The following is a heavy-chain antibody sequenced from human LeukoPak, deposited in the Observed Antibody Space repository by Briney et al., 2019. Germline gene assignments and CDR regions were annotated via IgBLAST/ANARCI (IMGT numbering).Heavy chain of an antibody. Sequence: GGSLRLSCAASGLTVSRNWMNWIRQAPGKGLEWVANIKEDGSEKYYVDSVKGRCTISRDNAKNSLYLQMNSLSGDDTAVYYCARGARHYFWSGSWGQGALVTVSS. CDR1: GLTVSRNW. CDR3: ARGARHYFWSGS. V-gene: IGHV3-7*01. D-gene: IGHD3-3*01. J-gene: IGHJ5*02. CDR2: IKEDGSEK.